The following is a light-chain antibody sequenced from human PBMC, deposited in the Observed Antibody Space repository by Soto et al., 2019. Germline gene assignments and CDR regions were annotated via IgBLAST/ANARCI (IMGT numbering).Light chain of an antibody. Sequence: QSVLTQPPSVSAAPGQKVTMSCSGSGSNIGNNFVSWYQQFPGTAPKLLIYDDNKRPTGIPDRFSASKSGTSATLGITGLQTGDEADYYCGTWDNSLSAVVFGGGTKLTVL. CDR2: DDN. V-gene: IGLV1-51*01. J-gene: IGLJ3*02. CDR1: GSNIGNNF. CDR3: GTWDNSLSAVV.